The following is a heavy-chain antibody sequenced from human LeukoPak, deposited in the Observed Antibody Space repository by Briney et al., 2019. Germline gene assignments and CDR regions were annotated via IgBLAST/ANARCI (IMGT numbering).Heavy chain of an antibody. Sequence: SETLSLTCAVYGGSFSGYYWSWIRQPPGKGLEWIGEINHSGSTNYNPSLKSRVTISVDTSKNQFSLKLSSVTAADTAVYYCARGVVVVPAAIPREYYDFWSGYYYFDYWGQGTLVTVSS. CDR1: GGSFSGYY. D-gene: IGHD3-3*01. J-gene: IGHJ4*02. V-gene: IGHV4-34*01. CDR3: ARGVVVVPAAIPREYYDFWSGYYYFDY. CDR2: INHSGST.